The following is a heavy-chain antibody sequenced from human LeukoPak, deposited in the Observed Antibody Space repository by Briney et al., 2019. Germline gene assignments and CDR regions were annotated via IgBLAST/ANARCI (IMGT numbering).Heavy chain of an antibody. J-gene: IGHJ4*02. Sequence: GGSLRLSCAASGFTFSGSAMHWVRQASGKGLEWVGRIRSKANSYATAYVASVKGRFTISRDDSKNTAYLQMNSLKTEDTAVYYCTRLLGFYGDFNDYWGQGTLVTVSS. V-gene: IGHV3-73*01. CDR3: TRLLGFYGDFNDY. CDR2: IRSKANSYAT. D-gene: IGHD4-17*01. CDR1: GFTFSGSA.